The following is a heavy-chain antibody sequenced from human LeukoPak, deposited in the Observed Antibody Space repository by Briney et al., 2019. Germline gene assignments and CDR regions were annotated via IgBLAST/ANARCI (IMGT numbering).Heavy chain of an antibody. CDR1: GFTFSSYS. CDR3: ARDARMYYYDSSGYLGGY. J-gene: IGHJ4*02. V-gene: IGHV3-21*01. CDR2: ISSSSSYI. D-gene: IGHD3-22*01. Sequence: GGSLRLSCAASGFTFSSYSMNWVRQAPGKGLEWVSSISSSSSYIYYADSVKGRFTISRDNAKNSLYLQMNSPRAEDTAVYYCARDARMYYYDSSGYLGGYWGQGTLVTVSS.